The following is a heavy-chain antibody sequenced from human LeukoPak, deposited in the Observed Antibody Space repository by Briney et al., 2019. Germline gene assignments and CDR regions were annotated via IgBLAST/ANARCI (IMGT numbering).Heavy chain of an antibody. Sequence: SETLSLTCAVYGGSFSGYYWSWIRRPPGKGLEWIGEINHSGSTNYNPSLKSRVTISVDTSKNQFSLKLSSVTAADTAVYYCARVDTTMMNWGQGTLVTVSS. CDR3: ARVDTTMMN. D-gene: IGHD5-18*01. CDR2: INHSGST. CDR1: GGSFSGYY. J-gene: IGHJ4*02. V-gene: IGHV4-34*01.